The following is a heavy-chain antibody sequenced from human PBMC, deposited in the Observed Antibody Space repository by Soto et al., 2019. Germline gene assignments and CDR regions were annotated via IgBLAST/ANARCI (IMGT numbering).Heavy chain of an antibody. J-gene: IGHJ3*02. D-gene: IGHD3-22*01. CDR2: ISAYNGNT. CDR1: GYTFTSYG. V-gene: IGHV1-18*04. CDR3: ARRNAVSRVVVITTAFGI. Sequence: GASVKVSCKASGYTFTSYGISWVRQAPGQGLEWMGWISAYNGNTNYAQKLQGRVTMTTDTSTSTAYMELRSLRSDDTAVYYCARRNAVSRVVVITTAFGIWGQGTMVTV.